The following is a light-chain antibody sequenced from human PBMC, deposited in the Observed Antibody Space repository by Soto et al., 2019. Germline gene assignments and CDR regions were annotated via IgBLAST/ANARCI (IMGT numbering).Light chain of an antibody. CDR1: QSISRS. CDR2: DAS. Sequence: EIVLTQSPAILSVSPGERATLACRKSQSISRSFAWYQQKPGQAARNLISDASTRATGIPARFSGSGSGTEFTLTISSLQSEDFALYYCHQYNSWPPGTFGQGTKVDIK. V-gene: IGKV3-15*01. J-gene: IGKJ2*01. CDR3: HQYNSWPPGT.